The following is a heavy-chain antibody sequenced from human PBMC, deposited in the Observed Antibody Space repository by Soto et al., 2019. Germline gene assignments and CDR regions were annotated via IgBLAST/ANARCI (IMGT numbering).Heavy chain of an antibody. CDR3: ARDRLMATAGTARHYFGLDV. CDR1: GGSIRSGGYY. Sequence: SETLSLTCTVSGGSIRSGGYYWSWVRQSPRRGLEWIGNIYYGGSTYYNPSLKSRPTISVDTSKNQFSLNLSSVTAADTAVYYCARDRLMATAGTARHYFGLDVWGQGTTVTVSS. V-gene: IGHV4-31*03. CDR2: IYYGGST. D-gene: IGHD5-18*01. J-gene: IGHJ6*02.